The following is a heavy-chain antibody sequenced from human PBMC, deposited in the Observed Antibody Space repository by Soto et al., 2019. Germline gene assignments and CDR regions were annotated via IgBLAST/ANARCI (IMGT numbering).Heavy chain of an antibody. D-gene: IGHD2-21*01. Sequence: SETLSLTCTVSGASLNSGNYYWSWIRQVPGKGLEWIGHIYVTGAVDYNPSLRDRITISQDTSERQFSLNLRLVTAADTAVYYCARLRIATNNYKWFDPWGQGTLVTVSS. J-gene: IGHJ5*02. CDR3: ARLRIATNNYKWFDP. V-gene: IGHV4-31*03. CDR2: IYVTGAV. CDR1: GASLNSGNYY.